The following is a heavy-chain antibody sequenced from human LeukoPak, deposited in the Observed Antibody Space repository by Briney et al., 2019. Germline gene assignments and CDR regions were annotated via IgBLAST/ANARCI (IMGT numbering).Heavy chain of an antibody. J-gene: IGHJ4*02. V-gene: IGHV3-64*02. Sequence: GGSLRLSCAASGFTFSEYNMHWVRQAPGKGLEYVSAISTNGGTTHYADSVKGRFTISRDDSKSTLDLQMGSLRPEDMAVYNCARGIRFYGSGIDCWGQGTLVTV. CDR1: GFTFSEYN. D-gene: IGHD3-10*01. CDR2: ISTNGGTT. CDR3: ARGIRFYGSGIDC.